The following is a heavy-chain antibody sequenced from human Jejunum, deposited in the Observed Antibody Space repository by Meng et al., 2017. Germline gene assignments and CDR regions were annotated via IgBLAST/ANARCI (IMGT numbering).Heavy chain of an antibody. D-gene: IGHD6-13*01. CDR2: IYHTGTT. CDR1: GASISDSTW. Sequence: VQVQESGPGLVKPSGTLSLTCAVSGASISDSTWWSWVRQPLGKALEWIGEIYHTGTTNYNPSLKSRVTMSLDKSKNQFSLELTSVTAADTAVYYCARDLLGPAIAATGWFDPWGQGTLVTVSS. CDR3: ARDLLGPAIAATGWFDP. J-gene: IGHJ5*02. V-gene: IGHV4-4*02.